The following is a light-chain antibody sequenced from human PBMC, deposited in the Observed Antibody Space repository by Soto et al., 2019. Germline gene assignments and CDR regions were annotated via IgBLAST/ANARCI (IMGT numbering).Light chain of an antibody. CDR3: QQRNNWPPIT. V-gene: IGKV3-11*01. J-gene: IGKJ5*01. Sequence: EIVLTQSPATLSLSPGERATLSCRASQSVNYYLAWYQQKPGQAPRLLIYDASNRATGIPARFSGSGSGTDFTLTISSLEPEDFAFYYCQQRNNWPPITFGQGTRLEI. CDR2: DAS. CDR1: QSVNYY.